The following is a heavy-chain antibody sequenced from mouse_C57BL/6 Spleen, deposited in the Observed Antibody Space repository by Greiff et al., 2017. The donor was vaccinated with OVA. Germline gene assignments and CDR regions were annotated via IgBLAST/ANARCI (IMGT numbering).Heavy chain of an antibody. J-gene: IGHJ4*01. D-gene: IGHD2-1*01. V-gene: IGHV1-74*01. CDR3: AIGVYYVGDAMDY. CDR2: IHPSDSDT. Sequence: QVQLKQPGAELVKPGASVKVSCKASGYTFTSYWMHWVKQRPGQGLEWIGRIHPSDSDTNYNQKFKGKATLTVDKSSSTAYMQLSSLTSEDSAVYYCAIGVYYVGDAMDYWGQGTSVTVSS. CDR1: GYTFTSYW.